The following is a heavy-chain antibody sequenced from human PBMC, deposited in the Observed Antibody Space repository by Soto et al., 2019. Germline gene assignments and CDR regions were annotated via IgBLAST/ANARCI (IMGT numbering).Heavy chain of an antibody. CDR2: IKSKVDGGTT. D-gene: IGHD6-6*01. V-gene: IGHV3-15*07. CDR3: TTSTVAARRPPSY. CDR1: GLTFSNAW. J-gene: IGHJ4*02. Sequence: GGSLRLSCAASGLTFSNAWMSWVRQAPGKGLEWVGRIKSKVDGGTTDYGSPVKGRFTISRDDSKNTLYLQVIGLTAEDTAVYYCTTSTVAARRPPSYWGQGTLVTVSS.